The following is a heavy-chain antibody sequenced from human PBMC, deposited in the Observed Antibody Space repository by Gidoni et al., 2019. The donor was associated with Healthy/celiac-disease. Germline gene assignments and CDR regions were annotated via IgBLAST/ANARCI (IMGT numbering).Heavy chain of an antibody. J-gene: IGHJ2*01. Sequence: EVQLVESGGGLVKPGGSLRLSCAASGFSFSSYSMNWVRQAPGKGLEWVSSISSSSRYIYYADSVKGRFTISRDNAKNSLYLQMNSLRAEDTAVYYCARANDYGDYGSYWYFDLWGRGTLVTVSS. CDR3: ARANDYGDYGSYWYFDL. D-gene: IGHD4-17*01. V-gene: IGHV3-21*01. CDR1: GFSFSSYS. CDR2: ISSSSRYI.